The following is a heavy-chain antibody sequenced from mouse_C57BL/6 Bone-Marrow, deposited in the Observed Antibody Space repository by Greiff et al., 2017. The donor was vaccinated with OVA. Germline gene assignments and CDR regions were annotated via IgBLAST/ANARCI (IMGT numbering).Heavy chain of an antibody. CDR1: GYTFTDYY. CDR3: ARTGYIYAMDY. Sequence: AQLQQSGPELVKPGASVKISCKASGYTFTDYYMNWVKQSHGKSLEWIGDINPNNGGTSYNQKFKGKATLTVDKSSSTAYMELRSLTSEDSAVYYCARTGYIYAMDYWGQGTSVTVSS. V-gene: IGHV1-26*01. J-gene: IGHJ4*01. CDR2: INPNNGGT. D-gene: IGHD2-2*01.